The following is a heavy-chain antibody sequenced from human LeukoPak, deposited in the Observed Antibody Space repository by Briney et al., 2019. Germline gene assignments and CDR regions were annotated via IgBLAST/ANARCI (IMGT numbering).Heavy chain of an antibody. CDR2: IRYDGSNK. D-gene: IGHD5-24*01. CDR1: GFTFSSYG. Sequence: GGSLRLSCAASGFTFSSYGMHWVRQAPGKGLEWVAFIRYDGSNKYYADSVKGRFTISRDNSKNTLYLQMNSLRAEGTAVYYCAKDATGGRDGYNFAFDIWGQGTMVTVSS. CDR3: AKDATGGRDGYNFAFDI. J-gene: IGHJ3*02. V-gene: IGHV3-30*02.